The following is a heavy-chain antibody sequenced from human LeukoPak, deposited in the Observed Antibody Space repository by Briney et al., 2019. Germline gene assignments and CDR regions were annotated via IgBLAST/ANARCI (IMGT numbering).Heavy chain of an antibody. V-gene: IGHV4-34*01. Sequence: PGGSLRLSCAASGFTFTSYGMSWVRQPPGKGLEWIGEIYHSGITNYNPSLKSRVSISVDKSKNQFSLKLSSVSAADTAVYYCARVLCSGGTCYSDFDYWGQGTQVTVSS. D-gene: IGHD2-15*01. CDR1: GFTFTSYG. J-gene: IGHJ4*02. CDR3: ARVLCSGGTCYSDFDY. CDR2: IYHSGIT.